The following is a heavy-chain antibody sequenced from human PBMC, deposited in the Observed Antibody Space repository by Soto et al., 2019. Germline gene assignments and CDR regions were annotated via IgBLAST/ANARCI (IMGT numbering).Heavy chain of an antibody. CDR1: GFTFSSYA. Sequence: GGSLRLSCAASGFTFSSYAMSWVRQAPGKGLEWVSAISGSGGSTYYADSVKGRFTISRDNSKNTLYLQMNSLRAEDTAVYYCAKKAESYDSSGYYSDDNNWFDPWGQGTLVTVSS. D-gene: IGHD3-22*01. J-gene: IGHJ5*02. V-gene: IGHV3-23*01. CDR2: ISGSGGST. CDR3: AKKAESYDSSGYYSDDNNWFDP.